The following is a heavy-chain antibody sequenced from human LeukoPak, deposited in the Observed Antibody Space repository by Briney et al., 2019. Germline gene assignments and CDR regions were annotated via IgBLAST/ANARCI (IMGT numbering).Heavy chain of an antibody. CDR1: GGSISSGSYY. D-gene: IGHD5-24*01. CDR3: AKDDRWLQLCC. Sequence: SETLSLTCTVSGGSISSGSYYWGWIRQLRGKGLEWIGSIYYSGSTYYNPSLKSRVTISADTSQNQFSLKLSSVTAADTAVYYCAKDDRWLQLCCWGQGTLVTVSA. V-gene: IGHV4-39*07. CDR2: IYYSGST. J-gene: IGHJ4*02.